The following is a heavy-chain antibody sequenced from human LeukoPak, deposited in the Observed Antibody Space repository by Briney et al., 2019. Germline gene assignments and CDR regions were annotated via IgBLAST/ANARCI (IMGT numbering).Heavy chain of an antibody. CDR3: ATEYCTDSVCYGDFDY. V-gene: IGHV1-46*01. Sequence: ASVKVSCKASGYTFTNSYMHWVRQAPGQGLEWMGLINPSGGTTTYAQKFQGRVTMTRDTSTSTVYMELSSLRSEDTAVYYCATEYCTDSVCYGDFDYWGQGTLVTVSS. J-gene: IGHJ4*02. CDR1: GYTFTNSY. D-gene: IGHD2-8*01. CDR2: INPSGGTT.